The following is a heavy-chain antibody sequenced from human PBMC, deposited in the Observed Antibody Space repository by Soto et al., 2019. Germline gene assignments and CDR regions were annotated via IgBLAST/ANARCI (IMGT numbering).Heavy chain of an antibody. Sequence: EVQLVESGGGLIQPGGSLRLSCAASGFTVSSNYMSWVRQAPGKGLEWVSVIYSGGSTYYADSVKGRFTISRDNSKNTLYLQMNSLRAEDTAVYYCARDMAARPKYYYYGMDVWGQGTTVTVSS. CDR3: ARDMAARPKYYYYGMDV. V-gene: IGHV3-53*01. CDR1: GFTVSSNY. J-gene: IGHJ6*02. CDR2: IYSGGST. D-gene: IGHD6-6*01.